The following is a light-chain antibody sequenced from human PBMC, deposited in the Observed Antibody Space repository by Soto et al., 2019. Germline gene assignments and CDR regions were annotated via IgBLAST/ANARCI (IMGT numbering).Light chain of an antibody. V-gene: IGKV1-5*03. J-gene: IGKJ1*01. CDR3: LQYSSHSWT. Sequence: DIQMTQSPSTLSASVGDRVTITCRASQSISSWLAWYQQKPGKAPNLLIYKASRLESGVPSRFSGSGSGTEFTLTISSLQPDDFATYYCLQYSSHSWTFGQGTKVEIK. CDR2: KAS. CDR1: QSISSW.